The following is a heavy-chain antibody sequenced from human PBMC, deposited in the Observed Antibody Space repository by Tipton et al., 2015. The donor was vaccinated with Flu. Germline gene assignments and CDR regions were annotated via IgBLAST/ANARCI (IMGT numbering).Heavy chain of an antibody. D-gene: IGHD3-16*01. CDR3: VTGVWYGTYYSDY. J-gene: IGHJ4*02. Sequence: TLSLTCAVSGGSVSTTNWSSWVRQPPGKGLEWIGEISHSGSTDYNPSLKSRVTISIDKSRSQFSLKLRSVTAADTAVYYCVTGVWYGTYYSDYWGQGTLVTVSS. CDR2: ISHSGST. V-gene: IGHV4-4*02. CDR1: GGSVSTTNW.